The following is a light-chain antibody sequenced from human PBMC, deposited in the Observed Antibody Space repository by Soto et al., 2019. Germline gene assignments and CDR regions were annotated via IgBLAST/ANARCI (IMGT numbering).Light chain of an antibody. Sequence: DIVMTQSPDSLAVYLGERAIINCKSSQSVLYSSNNKNYLGWYQQKPGQHPKLLIYWASARESGVPDRFSGSESGTEFTLTISSLQAEDVAVYYCQQYYNTPITFGQGTRLEIK. V-gene: IGKV4-1*01. CDR3: QQYYNTPIT. CDR2: WAS. J-gene: IGKJ5*01. CDR1: QSVLYSSNNKNY.